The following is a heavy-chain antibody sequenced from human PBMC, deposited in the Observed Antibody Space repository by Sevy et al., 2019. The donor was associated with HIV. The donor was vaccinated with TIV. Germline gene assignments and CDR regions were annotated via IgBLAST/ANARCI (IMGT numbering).Heavy chain of an antibody. CDR2: IIPILGIA. Sequence: ASVKVSCKASGGTFSSYAISWVRQAPGQGLEWVGRIIPILGIANYAQKFQGRVTITADKSTSTAYMELSSLRSEDTAVYYCARDDTYYYDSSGYYYDYWGQGTLVTVSS. CDR3: ARDDTYYYDSSGYYYDY. V-gene: IGHV1-69*04. CDR1: GGTFSSYA. J-gene: IGHJ4*02. D-gene: IGHD3-22*01.